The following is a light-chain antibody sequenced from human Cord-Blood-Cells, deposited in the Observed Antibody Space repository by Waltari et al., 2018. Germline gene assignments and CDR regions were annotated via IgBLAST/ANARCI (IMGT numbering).Light chain of an antibody. CDR1: DIGSKS. V-gene: IGLV3-21*02. Sequence: SYVLTQPPSVSVAPGQTAGITCGGNDIGSKSVPWYQQKPGQAPVLVVYDDSARPSGIPERFSGSNSGNTATLTISRVEAGDEADYYCQVWDSSSDHYVFGTGTKVTVL. J-gene: IGLJ1*01. CDR2: DDS. CDR3: QVWDSSSDHYV.